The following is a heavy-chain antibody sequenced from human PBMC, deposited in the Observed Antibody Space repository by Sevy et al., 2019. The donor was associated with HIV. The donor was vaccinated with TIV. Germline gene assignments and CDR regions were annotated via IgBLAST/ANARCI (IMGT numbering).Heavy chain of an antibody. Sequence: SETLSLTCGIYTGAFNNYYWRWIRQPPGKGLEWIGEINRSGSTKYNPSLKSRVTISVDTSKNQFFLKLTSVSAADTAVYFCARGRTYYYDTTGRNWFDPWGQGTLVTVSS. CDR2: INRSGST. V-gene: IGHV4-34*01. J-gene: IGHJ5*02. D-gene: IGHD3-22*01. CDR1: TGAFNNYY. CDR3: ARGRTYYYDTTGRNWFDP.